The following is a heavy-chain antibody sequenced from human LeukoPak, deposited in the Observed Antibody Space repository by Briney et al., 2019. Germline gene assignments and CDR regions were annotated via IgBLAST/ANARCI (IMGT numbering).Heavy chain of an antibody. D-gene: IGHD3-10*01. CDR1: GDSLSNTNYY. CDR2: INHSGST. Sequence: PSETLSLTCTVSGDSLSNTNYYWSWIRQPPGKGLEWIGEINHSGSTKYNPSLKSRVTISVDTSKNQFSLKMRSVTAADTAVYYCARGGYYGSGNDFRFDPWGQGTLVTVSS. CDR3: ARGGYYGSGNDFRFDP. V-gene: IGHV4-39*07. J-gene: IGHJ5*02.